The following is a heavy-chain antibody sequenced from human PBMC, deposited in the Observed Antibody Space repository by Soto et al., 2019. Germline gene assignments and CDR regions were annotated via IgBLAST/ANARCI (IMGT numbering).Heavy chain of an antibody. V-gene: IGHV3-23*01. J-gene: IGHJ5*02. CDR3: AKDRRYCSTTSCYFAWFDP. CDR2: ISGSGVST. Sequence: EVQLLESGGGLVQPGGSLRLSCAASGFTFSSHAMSWVRQAPGKGLEWVSAISGSGVSTYYADSVKGRFTISRDNSKKQLYLQRNSLRAEDTAVYYCAKDRRYCSTTSCYFAWFDPRGQGTLVTVSS. D-gene: IGHD2-2*01. CDR1: GFTFSSHA.